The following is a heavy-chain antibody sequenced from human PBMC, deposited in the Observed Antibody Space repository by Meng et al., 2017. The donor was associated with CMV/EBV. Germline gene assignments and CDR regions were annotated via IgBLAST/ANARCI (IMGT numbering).Heavy chain of an antibody. CDR3: AREEYSHGLEYYYYGMDV. V-gene: IGHV3-30*02. J-gene: IGHJ6*02. CDR1: GFIFSSYG. CDR2: IRYDGSNK. Sequence: GESLKISCAASGFIFSSYGMHWVRQAPGKGLEWVAFIRYDGSNKYYADSVKGRFTISRDNSKNTLYLQMNSLRAEDTAVYYCAREEYSHGLEYYYYGMDVWGQGTTVTVSS. D-gene: IGHD5-18*01.